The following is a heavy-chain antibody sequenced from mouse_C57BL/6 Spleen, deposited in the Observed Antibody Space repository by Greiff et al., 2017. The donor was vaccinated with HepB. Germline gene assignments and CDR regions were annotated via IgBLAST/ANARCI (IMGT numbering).Heavy chain of an antibody. CDR1: GYTFTSYW. D-gene: IGHD1-1*01. CDR2: IHPNSGST. V-gene: IGHV1-64*01. Sequence: QVQLQQSGAELVKPGASVKLSCKASGYTFTSYWMHWVKQRPGQGLEWIGMIHPNSGSTNYNEKFKSKATLTVDKSSSTAYMQLSSLTSEDSAVYYCARRPPYYGSSENFDYWGQGTTLTVSS. CDR3: ARRPPYYGSSENFDY. J-gene: IGHJ2*01.